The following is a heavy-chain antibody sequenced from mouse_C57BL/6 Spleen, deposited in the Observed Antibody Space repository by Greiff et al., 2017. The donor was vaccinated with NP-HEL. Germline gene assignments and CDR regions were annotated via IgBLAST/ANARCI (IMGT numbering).Heavy chain of an antibody. D-gene: IGHD2-4*01. CDR1: GYSFTGYY. Sequence: EVQLQQSGPELVKPGASVKISCKASGYSFTGYYMPWVPQSSEKSLEWIGDINPRPGGTSYNQKFTGKATLTVDKSSSTAYMQLKSLTSKDSAVSSCAPIYYDYDGFAYWGQGTLVTVSA. V-gene: IGHV1-43*01. CDR3: APIYYDYDGFAY. CDR2: INPRPGGT. J-gene: IGHJ3*01.